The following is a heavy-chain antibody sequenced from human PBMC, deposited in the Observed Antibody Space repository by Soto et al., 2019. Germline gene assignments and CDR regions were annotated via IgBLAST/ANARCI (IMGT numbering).Heavy chain of an antibody. CDR1: GFTFSNYG. Sequence: GGSLRLSCAASGFTFSNYGMHWVRQAPGKGLEWVAVIWYDGNNKYYADSVKGRFTISRDNSNNTLYVQMTSLRAEDTAVYYCARGLHSLFDYWGQGTLVTVS. J-gene: IGHJ4*02. D-gene: IGHD2-21*01. CDR2: IWYDGNNK. CDR3: ARGLHSLFDY. V-gene: IGHV3-33*01.